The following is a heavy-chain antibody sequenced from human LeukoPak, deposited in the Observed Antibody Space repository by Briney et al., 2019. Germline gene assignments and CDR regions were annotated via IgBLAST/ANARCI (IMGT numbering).Heavy chain of an antibody. CDR2: IYYSGST. D-gene: IGHD2/OR15-2a*01. J-gene: IGHJ4*02. CDR1: GGSISSYY. Sequence: SETLSLTCTVSGGSISSYYWSWIRQPPGKGLEWIGSIYYSGSTYYNPSLKSRVTISVDTSKNQFSLKLSSVTAADTAVYYCARVYVRYYFDYWGQGTLVTVSS. CDR3: ARVYVRYYFDY. V-gene: IGHV4-59*12.